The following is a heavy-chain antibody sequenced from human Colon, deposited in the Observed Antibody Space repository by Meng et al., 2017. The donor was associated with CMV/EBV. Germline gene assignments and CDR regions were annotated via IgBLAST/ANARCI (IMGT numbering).Heavy chain of an antibody. Sequence: GSLKISCAASGFTFSSYAMSWVRQAPGKGLEWVSAISGSGGSTYYADSVKGRFTISRDNAKNTLYLQMNSLRAEDTAVYYCARAPVIYCSGGSCYAYYYYGMDVWGQGTTVTVSS. J-gene: IGHJ6*02. CDR3: ARAPVIYCSGGSCYAYYYYGMDV. CDR2: ISGSGGST. V-gene: IGHV3-23*01. CDR1: GFTFSSYA. D-gene: IGHD2-15*01.